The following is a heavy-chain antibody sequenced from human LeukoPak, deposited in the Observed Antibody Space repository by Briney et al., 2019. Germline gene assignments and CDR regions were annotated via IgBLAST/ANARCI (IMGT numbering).Heavy chain of an antibody. J-gene: IGHJ4*02. CDR2: VSNSGTVK. D-gene: IGHD2-21*02. V-gene: IGHV3-11*04. CDR1: GLTFGDHY. CDR3: APGDRLSNSDN. Sequence: PGGSLRLSCVVSGLTFGDHYVSWIRQAPGKGLDWIAYVSNSGTVKNYADSVRGRFTISRDSAKRSVYLQMTSLRSDDTAVYYFAPGDRLSNSDNSGQGTPVSV.